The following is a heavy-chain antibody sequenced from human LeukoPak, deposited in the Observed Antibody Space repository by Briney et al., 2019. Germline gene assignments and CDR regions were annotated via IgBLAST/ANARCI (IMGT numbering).Heavy chain of an antibody. CDR1: GLTLSSCS. V-gene: IGHV3-23*01. J-gene: IGHJ4*02. CDR3: ANGRGPNTGPTLDY. D-gene: IGHD2-15*01. Sequence: PGGSLRLSCAASGLTLSSCSMTWVRQAPGKGLEWVSCLSGSGVNTYYADSVKGRFTISRDNSKNTLYLQLNSLRAEDTAIYYCANGRGPNTGPTLDYWGQGTLVTVSS. CDR2: LSGSGVNT.